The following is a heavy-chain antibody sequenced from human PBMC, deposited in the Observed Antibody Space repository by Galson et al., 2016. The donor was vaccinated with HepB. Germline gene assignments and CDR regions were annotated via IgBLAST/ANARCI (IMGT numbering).Heavy chain of an antibody. CDR2: LSYDGSNE. D-gene: IGHD2-15*01. Sequence: SLRLSCAVSGFTFSRYVMYWVRQAPGKGLEWVAVLSYDGSNEYYADSVKGRSTISRDNSKNTLYLQMNSLRGEDTAVYYCASEILGHCSGGSCYTGDHWGQGTLVTVSS. CDR3: ASEILGHCSGGSCYTGDH. V-gene: IGHV3-30-3*01. J-gene: IGHJ4*02. CDR1: GFTFSRYV.